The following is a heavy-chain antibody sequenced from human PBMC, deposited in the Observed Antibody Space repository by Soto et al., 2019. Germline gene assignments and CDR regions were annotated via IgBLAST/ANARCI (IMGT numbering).Heavy chain of an antibody. J-gene: IGHJ4*02. CDR2: IIPILGIA. CDR1: GGTFSSYT. V-gene: IGHV1-69*02. D-gene: IGHD3-3*01. CDR3: ARDFRPVWTGYS. Sequence: QVQLVQSGAEVKKPGSSVKVSCKASGGTFSSYTISWVRQAPGQGLEWMGRIIPILGIANYAQKFQGRVXIXAXXSTSNAYMELSSLRSGYTDVYYCARDFRPVWTGYSWGQGTVVTVSS.